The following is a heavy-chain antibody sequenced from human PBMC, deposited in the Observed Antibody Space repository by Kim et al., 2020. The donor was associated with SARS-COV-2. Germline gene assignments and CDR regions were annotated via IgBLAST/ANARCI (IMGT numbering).Heavy chain of an antibody. CDR1: GGSFSGYY. D-gene: IGHD3-3*01. J-gene: IGHJ4*02. CDR3: ARDDGSGYYGAY. Sequence: SETLSLTCAVYGGSFSGYYWSWIRQPPGKGLEWIGEINHSGSTNYNPSLKSRVTISVDTSKNQFSLKLSSVTAADTAVYYCARDDGSGYYGAYWGQGTLVTVSS. CDR2: INHSGST. V-gene: IGHV4-34*01.